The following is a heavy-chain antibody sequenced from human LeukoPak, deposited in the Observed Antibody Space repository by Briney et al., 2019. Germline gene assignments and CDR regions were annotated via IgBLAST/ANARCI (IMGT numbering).Heavy chain of an antibody. D-gene: IGHD6-13*01. CDR1: GFTDSSNY. CDR2: IYYSGST. Sequence: GSLRLSCAASGFTDSSNYMSWVLQAPGKELEWIGYIYYSGSTNYNPSLKSRVTISVDTSKYQFSLKLSSVTAADTAVYYCARGDTGYSSSWYVPAGDLDIWGQGTMVTVSS. J-gene: IGHJ3*02. V-gene: IGHV4-59*02. CDR3: ARGDTGYSSSWYVPAGDLDI.